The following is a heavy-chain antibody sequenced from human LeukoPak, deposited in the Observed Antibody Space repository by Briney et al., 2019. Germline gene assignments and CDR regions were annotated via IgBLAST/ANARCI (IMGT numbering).Heavy chain of an antibody. V-gene: IGHV1-2*02. D-gene: IGHD2-2*01. Sequence: ASVKVSCKASGYTFTSYYMHWVRQAPGQGLEWMGWINPNSGGTNYAQKFQGRVTMTRDTSISTAYMELSRLRSDDTAVYYCAREYCSSTSCYLVSWFDPWGQGTLVTVSS. CDR2: INPNSGGT. J-gene: IGHJ5*02. CDR3: AREYCSSTSCYLVSWFDP. CDR1: GYTFTSYY.